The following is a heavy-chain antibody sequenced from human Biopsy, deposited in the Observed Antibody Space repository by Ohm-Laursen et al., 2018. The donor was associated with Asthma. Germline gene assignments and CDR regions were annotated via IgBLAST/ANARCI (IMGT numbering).Heavy chain of an antibody. CDR2: IKHDGSEK. CDR1: GFTFGTFW. CDR3: ARTFHFWSPYHAEHYQL. D-gene: IGHD3-3*02. J-gene: IGHJ1*01. Sequence: GSLRLSCTASGFTFGTFWMSWARQTPGKGLEWVANIKHDGSEKNHVDSLKGRFTISRDNAKNSLYLQMNSLRAEDTAVYYCARTFHFWSPYHAEHYQLWGQGTLVTVSS. V-gene: IGHV3-7*01.